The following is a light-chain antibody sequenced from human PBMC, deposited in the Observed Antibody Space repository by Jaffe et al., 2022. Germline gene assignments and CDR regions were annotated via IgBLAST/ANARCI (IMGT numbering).Light chain of an antibody. CDR3: QQYYSTPG. CDR1: QGISNS. CDR2: AAS. J-gene: IGKJ2*03. Sequence: DIQMTQSPSSLSASVGDRVTITCRASQGISNSLAWYQQKPGKAPKLLLYAASRLESGVPSRFSGSGSGTDYTLTISSLQPEDFATYYCQQYYSTPGFGQGTKLEIK. V-gene: IGKV1-NL1*01.